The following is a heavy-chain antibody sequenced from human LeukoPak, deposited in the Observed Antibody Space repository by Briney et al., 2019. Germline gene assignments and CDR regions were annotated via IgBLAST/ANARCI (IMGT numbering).Heavy chain of an antibody. CDR3: ARGPVYYYGMDV. J-gene: IGHJ6*02. V-gene: IGHV3-64*04. Sequence: GGSLRLSCSASGFTFSSYAMHWVRQAPGKGLEYVSAISSNGGSTYYADSVKGRFTISRDNSKNTLYVQMNSLRAEDTAVYYCARGPVYYYGMDVWGQGTTVTVSS. CDR2: ISSNGGST. CDR1: GFTFSSYA.